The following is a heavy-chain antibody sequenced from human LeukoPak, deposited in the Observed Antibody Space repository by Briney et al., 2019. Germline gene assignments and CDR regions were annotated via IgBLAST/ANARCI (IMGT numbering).Heavy chain of an antibody. CDR3: AKVITGDEDY. Sequence: GGSLRLSCAASGFTFSSYWMHWVRQAPGKGLEWVSAISGSGGSTYYADSVKGRFTISRDNSKNTLYLQMNSLRAEDTAVYYCAKVITGDEDYWGQGTLVTVSS. V-gene: IGHV3-23*01. J-gene: IGHJ4*02. CDR2: ISGSGGST. CDR1: GFTFSSYW. D-gene: IGHD7-27*01.